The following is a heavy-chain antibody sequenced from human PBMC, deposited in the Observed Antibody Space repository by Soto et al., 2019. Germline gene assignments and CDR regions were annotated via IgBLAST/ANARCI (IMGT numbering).Heavy chain of an antibody. D-gene: IGHD3-10*01. Sequence: SETLSLTCTVSGGSISSYYWSWIRQPPGKGLEWNGYIYYSRSTHYNPSLKSRVTISVDTSKNQFSLKLSSVTAADTALYYCARTYGRNFDYWGQGTLVTISS. CDR3: ARTYGRNFDY. V-gene: IGHV4-59*01. J-gene: IGHJ4*02. CDR2: IYYSRST. CDR1: GGSISSYY.